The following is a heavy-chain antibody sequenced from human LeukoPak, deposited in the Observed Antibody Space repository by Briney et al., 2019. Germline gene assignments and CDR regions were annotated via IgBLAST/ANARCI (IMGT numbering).Heavy chain of an antibody. J-gene: IGHJ6*03. Sequence: GGSLRLSCVASGYTFSSFSINWVRQAPGKGLEWVAFIRYNGDNKYYADSVKGRFTVSRDNSQSTLYLQMNSLRVEDTAVYYCAKRVVIRSTDYFYYYIHVWGKGTTVTVSS. CDR1: GYTFSSFS. D-gene: IGHD3-3*01. CDR3: AKRVVIRSTDYFYYYIHV. CDR2: IRYNGDNK. V-gene: IGHV3-30*02.